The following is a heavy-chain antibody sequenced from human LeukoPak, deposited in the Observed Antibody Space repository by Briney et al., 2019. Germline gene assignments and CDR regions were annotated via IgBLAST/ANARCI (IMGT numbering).Heavy chain of an antibody. CDR2: INYDGSQQ. CDR1: GFTFSSSAYW. J-gene: IGHJ3*02. Sequence: GGSLRLSCAASGFTFSSSAYWMTWVRQAPGKGLEWVANINYDGSQQYYVDSVKDRFTISRDNAKNSLYLQMDSLRAEDTAVYYCASTPTLYCSSTSCSPIGAFDIWGQGTMVTVSS. CDR3: ASTPTLYCSSTSCSPIGAFDI. D-gene: IGHD2-2*01. V-gene: IGHV3-7*01.